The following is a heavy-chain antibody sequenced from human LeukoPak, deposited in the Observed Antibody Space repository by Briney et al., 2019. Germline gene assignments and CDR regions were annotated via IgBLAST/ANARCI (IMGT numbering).Heavy chain of an antibody. CDR2: ISSSSSYI. J-gene: IGHJ4*02. CDR3: ANGGYSYDPPDY. D-gene: IGHD5-18*01. V-gene: IGHV3-21*01. CDR1: GFTFSSYS. Sequence: GGSLRLSCAASGFTFSSYSMNWVRQAPGKGLEWVSSISSSSSYIYYADSVKGRFTISRDNSKNTLYLRMNSLRGEDTAVYYCANGGYSYDPPDYWGQGTLVTVSS.